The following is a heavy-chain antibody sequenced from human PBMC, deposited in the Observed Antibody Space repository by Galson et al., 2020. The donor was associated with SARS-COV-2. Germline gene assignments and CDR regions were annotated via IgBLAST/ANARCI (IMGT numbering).Heavy chain of an antibody. V-gene: IGHV3-30*18. CDR1: GFTFSSYG. J-gene: IGHJ6*02. CDR2: ISYDGSNK. Sequence: GESLKISCAASGFTFSSYGMHWVRQAPGMGLEWVAVISYDGSNKYYADSVKGRFTISRDNSKNTLYLQMNSLRAEDTAVYYCAKEEQWLGGSNGDDYYYYYGMDVWGQGTTVTVSS. D-gene: IGHD6-19*01. CDR3: AKEEQWLGGSNGDDYYYYYGMDV.